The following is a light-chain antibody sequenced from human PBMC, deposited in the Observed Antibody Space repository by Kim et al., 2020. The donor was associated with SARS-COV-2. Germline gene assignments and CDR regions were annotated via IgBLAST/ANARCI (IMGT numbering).Light chain of an antibody. CDR1: GSNIGSNT. CDR2: SSN. V-gene: IGLV1-44*01. J-gene: IGLJ2*01. CDR3: AAWDDSLNGVV. Sequence: GQRVTISCSGSGSNIGSNTVNWYQQLPGTAPKLRIYSSNQRPSGVPVRFAGSKSGTSASLAISGLQSEDEADYYCAAWDDSLNGVVFGGGTQLTFL.